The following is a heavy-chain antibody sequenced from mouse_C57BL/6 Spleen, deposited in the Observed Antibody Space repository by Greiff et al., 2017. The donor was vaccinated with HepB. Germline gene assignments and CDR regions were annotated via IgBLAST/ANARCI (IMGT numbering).Heavy chain of an antibody. CDR1: GYAFSSSW. V-gene: IGHV1-82*01. J-gene: IGHJ2*01. Sequence: QVQLQQSGPELVKPGASVKISCKASGYAFSSSWMHWVKQRPGKGLEWMGRIYPGDGDTNYNGKFKGKGTLTADKSSSTTYMQLSSLTSEDSAVYFCARATVVARYFDYWGQGTTVTVSA. CDR3: ARATVVARYFDY. CDR2: IYPGDGDT. D-gene: IGHD1-1*02.